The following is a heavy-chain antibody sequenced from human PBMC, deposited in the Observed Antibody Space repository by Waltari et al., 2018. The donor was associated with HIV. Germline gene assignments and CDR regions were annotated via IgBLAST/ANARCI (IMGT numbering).Heavy chain of an antibody. J-gene: IGHJ4*02. CDR3: ARNPGIAVAGDYYFDY. Sequence: QLQLQESGSGLVKPSQTLSLTCAVSGGSISSGGYSWSWIRQPPGKGLEWIGYIYHSGSTYYNPSLKSRVTISVDRSKNQFSLKLSSVTAADTAVYYCARNPGIAVAGDYYFDYWGQGTLVTVSS. D-gene: IGHD6-19*01. V-gene: IGHV4-30-2*01. CDR1: GGSISSGGYS. CDR2: IYHSGST.